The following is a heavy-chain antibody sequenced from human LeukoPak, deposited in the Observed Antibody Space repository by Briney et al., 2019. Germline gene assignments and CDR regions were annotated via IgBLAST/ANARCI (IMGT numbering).Heavy chain of an antibody. V-gene: IGHV3-48*04. CDR1: GFTFSSYG. D-gene: IGHD6-19*01. CDR3: VLRGAVAAADF. Sequence: HPGGSLRLSCAASGFTFSSYGMHWVRQAPGKGLEWVSYISSSGSPIYYADSVEGRFTISRDNAKNSLYLQMNSLRAEDTAVYYCVLRGAVAAADFWGQGTLVTVSS. CDR2: ISSSGSPI. J-gene: IGHJ4*02.